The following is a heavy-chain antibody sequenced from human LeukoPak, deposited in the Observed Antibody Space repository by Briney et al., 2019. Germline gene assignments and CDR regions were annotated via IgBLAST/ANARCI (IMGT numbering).Heavy chain of an antibody. J-gene: IGHJ4*02. Sequence: GGHLRLSCAASGFTFSSYGMHGARQAPGKGLEGVAVIWYDGSNKYYADSVKGQFNISRDNSKNTLYLQMNSLRAEDTAVYYCARDWAPRQPVTTIDYWGQGTVVTVSS. D-gene: IGHD4-17*01. CDR2: IWYDGSNK. CDR3: ARDWAPRQPVTTIDY. V-gene: IGHV3-33*01. CDR1: GFTFSSYG.